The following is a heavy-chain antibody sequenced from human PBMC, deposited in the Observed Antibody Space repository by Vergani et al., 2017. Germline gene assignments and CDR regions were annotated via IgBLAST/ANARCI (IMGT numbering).Heavy chain of an antibody. J-gene: IGHJ2*01. CDR1: GESFSGYY. Sequence: QVQLQQWGAGLLKPSETLSLTCAVYGESFSGYYWSWIRQPPGKGLEWIGEINHSGSTNYNPSLKSRVTISVDTSKNQFSLKLGSVTAADMAVYYCARGQEYSSWGWFFDLWGRGTLVTVSS. D-gene: IGHD6-6*01. CDR3: ARGQEYSSWGWFFDL. V-gene: IGHV4-34*01. CDR2: INHSGST.